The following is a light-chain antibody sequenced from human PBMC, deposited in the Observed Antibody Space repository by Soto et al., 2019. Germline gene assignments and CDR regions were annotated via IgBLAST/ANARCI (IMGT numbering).Light chain of an antibody. Sequence: IVLTQSPATLSLSPGARATLSCRAGQSGSNYLAWYQQKPGQAPRLLIYDTFNRATGIPARFSGSGSGTDFTLTISSSEPEDLAVYFCVQRSTWPWTSGQGTKVEIK. V-gene: IGKV3-11*01. J-gene: IGKJ1*01. CDR3: VQRSTWPWT. CDR2: DTF. CDR1: QSGSNY.